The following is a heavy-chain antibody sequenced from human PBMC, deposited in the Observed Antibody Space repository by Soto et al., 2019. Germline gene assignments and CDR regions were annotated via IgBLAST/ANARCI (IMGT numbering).Heavy chain of an antibody. CDR3: ARESAGSHKNNWFDP. D-gene: IGHD3-10*01. J-gene: IGHJ5*02. CDR2: IHYSGST. V-gene: IGHV4-59*01. CDR1: GGSISTYY. Sequence: QVQLQESGPGLVKPSETLYLTCTVSGGSISTYYWSWVRQPPGKGLEWIGYIHYSGSTYFNPPLKSRVTMSLYMSSNQLSLHRKSVTAADTAVYYCARESAGSHKNNWFDPWGQGTLVTVSS.